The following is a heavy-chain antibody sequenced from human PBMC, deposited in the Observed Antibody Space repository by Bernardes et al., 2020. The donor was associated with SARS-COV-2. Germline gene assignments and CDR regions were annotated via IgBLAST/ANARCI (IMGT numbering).Heavy chain of an antibody. CDR2: INEDGSIT. D-gene: IGHD2-15*01. CDR3: ARDVVGEEDF. Sequence: GGSLRLSCAASGLTVSRFWMHWVRQVPGKGLVWVARINEDGSITNYADSVKGRFPISRDKAKNTLFLQMNSLRAEDTAVYYCARDVVGEEDFWCQGTLVTVSS. V-gene: IGHV3-74*01. J-gene: IGHJ4*02. CDR1: GLTVSRFW.